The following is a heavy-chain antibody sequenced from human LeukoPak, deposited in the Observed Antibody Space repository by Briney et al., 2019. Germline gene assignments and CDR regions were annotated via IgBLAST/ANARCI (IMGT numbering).Heavy chain of an antibody. V-gene: IGHV3-23*01. CDR2: ITGSGGST. Sequence: GGSLRLSCAASGFTFSSYSMSWVRQAPGKGLEWFSAITGSGGSTYYADSVKGRFTISRDNSKNTLYLQMNSLRAETTAVYYCAKDLSKSRITMVRGVPSPSDYWGQGTLVTVSS. CDR3: AKDLSKSRITMVRGVPSPSDY. J-gene: IGHJ4*02. D-gene: IGHD3-10*01. CDR1: GFTFSSYS.